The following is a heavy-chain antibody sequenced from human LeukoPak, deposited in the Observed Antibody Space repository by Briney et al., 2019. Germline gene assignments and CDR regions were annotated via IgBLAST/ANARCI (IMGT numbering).Heavy chain of an antibody. CDR1: GGSISSYY. D-gene: IGHD4-17*01. J-gene: IGHJ4*02. V-gene: IGHV4-59*12. CDR2: IYYSGST. Sequence: SETLSLTCTVSGGSISSYYWSWIRQPPGKGLEWIGYIYYSGSTYYNPSLKSRVTISVDTSKIQFSLKLSSVTAADTAVYYCAREGGTNYGDYRYYFDYWGQGTLVTVSS. CDR3: AREGGTNYGDYRYYFDY.